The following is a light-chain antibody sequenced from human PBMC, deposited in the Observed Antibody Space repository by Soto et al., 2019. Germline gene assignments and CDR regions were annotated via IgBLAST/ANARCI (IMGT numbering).Light chain of an antibody. CDR1: QSISSW. CDR3: QQYNSRT. J-gene: IGKJ1*01. V-gene: IGKV1-5*01. CDR2: DAS. Sequence: DIQMNQSPSTLSASVGDRVTITCRASQSISSWLAWYQQKPGKAPKLLIYDASSLESGVPSRFSGSGSGTAFTLTISSLQPDDFATYYCQQYNSRTFGQGTKVEIK.